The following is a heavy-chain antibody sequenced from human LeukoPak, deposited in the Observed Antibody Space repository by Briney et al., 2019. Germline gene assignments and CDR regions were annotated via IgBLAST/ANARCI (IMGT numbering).Heavy chain of an antibody. J-gene: IGHJ6*02. V-gene: IGHV4-4*02. Sequence: SGTLSLTCAVSGGSISSSNWWSWVRQPPGKGLEWIGEIYHSGSTNYNPSLKSRVTISVDKSKNQSSLKLSSVTAADTAVYYCARDRYFDWLLHPYYGMDVWGQGTTVTVSS. D-gene: IGHD3-9*01. CDR3: ARDRYFDWLLHPYYGMDV. CDR2: IYHSGST. CDR1: GGSISSSNW.